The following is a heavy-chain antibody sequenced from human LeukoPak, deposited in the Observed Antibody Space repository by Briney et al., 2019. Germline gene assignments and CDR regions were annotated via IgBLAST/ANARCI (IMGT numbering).Heavy chain of an antibody. Sequence: PGGSLRLSCAASGFTFSSYSMNWVRQAPGKGLEWVSSISSSSSYIYYADSVKGRFTISRDNAKNSLYLQMNSLRAEDTAVYYCARVGYSGYGVFDYWGQGTLATVSS. V-gene: IGHV3-21*01. CDR3: ARVGYSGYGVFDY. D-gene: IGHD5-12*01. CDR2: ISSSSSYI. J-gene: IGHJ4*02. CDR1: GFTFSSYS.